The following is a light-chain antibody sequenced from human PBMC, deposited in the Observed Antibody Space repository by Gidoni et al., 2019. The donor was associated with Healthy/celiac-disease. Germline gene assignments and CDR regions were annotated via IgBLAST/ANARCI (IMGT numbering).Light chain of an antibody. J-gene: IGKJ2*01. CDR1: QSVSSSY. CDR3: QQNGSSRYT. CDR2: GAS. V-gene: IGKV3-20*01. Sequence: EIVLTQSPGTLSLSPGERATLSCRASQSVSSSYLAWYQQKPGQAPRLIIYGASSRATGIPDRISGSGSRKEFTITISRLEHEDFAVYCCQQNGSSRYTFGQGTKLEIK.